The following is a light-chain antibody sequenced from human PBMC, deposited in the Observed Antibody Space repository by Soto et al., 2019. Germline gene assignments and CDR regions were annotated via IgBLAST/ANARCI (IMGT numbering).Light chain of an antibody. V-gene: IGLV1-36*01. J-gene: IGLJ2*01. Sequence: QAVVTQPPSVSAAPRQRVTISCSGSSSNIGNNAVNWYQQLPGKAPKLLIYYDDLLPSGVSDRFSGSKSGTSASLAISGLQSEDEADYYCAAWDDSLNGLVFGGGTKVTVL. CDR3: AAWDDSLNGLV. CDR2: YDD. CDR1: SSNIGNNA.